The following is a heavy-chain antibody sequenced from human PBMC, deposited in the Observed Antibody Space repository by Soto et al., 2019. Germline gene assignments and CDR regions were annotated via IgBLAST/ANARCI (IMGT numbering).Heavy chain of an antibody. Sequence: PSETLSLTCTVSGDSISSGAYYWSWIRQHPGKGLEWIGDIYYGGSTYYNPSLKSRLTMSVDTSKNQFSLKLSSVTAADTAVYYCARARYCDILTGYFHFDYWSQGTLVTVSS. V-gene: IGHV4-31*03. CDR2: IYYGGST. J-gene: IGHJ4*02. CDR1: GDSISSGAYY. D-gene: IGHD3-9*01. CDR3: ARARYCDILTGYFHFDY.